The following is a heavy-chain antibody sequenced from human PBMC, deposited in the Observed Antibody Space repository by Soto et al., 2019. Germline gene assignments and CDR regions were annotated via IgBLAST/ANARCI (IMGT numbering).Heavy chain of an antibody. CDR2: IYYSGST. V-gene: IGHV4-39*01. Sequence: SETLSRTCNVSGGSISSSSYYWSWIRQPSGKGLEWIGSIYYSGSTNYNPSLKSRVTISVDTSKNQFSLKLSSVTAADTAVYYCARQGWDSSSWYDYYYYYGMDVWGQGTTVTVSS. CDR3: ARQGWDSSSWYDYYYYYGMDV. D-gene: IGHD6-13*01. J-gene: IGHJ6*02. CDR1: GGSISSSSYY.